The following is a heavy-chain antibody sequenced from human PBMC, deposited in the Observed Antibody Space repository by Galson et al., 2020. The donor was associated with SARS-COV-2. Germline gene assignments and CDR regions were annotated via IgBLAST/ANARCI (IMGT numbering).Heavy chain of an antibody. D-gene: IGHD6-19*01. Sequence: SETLSLTCIVSGGSISSSSYYWGWIRQPPGKGLEWIGSIFYSGRTYYNPSLKSRVTISVDTSKNQFSLKLSSVTAADTAVYYCVRHYRQWLVSGGYYFDYWGQGTLVTVSS. V-gene: IGHV4-39*01. CDR3: VRHYRQWLVSGGYYFDY. CDR2: IFYSGRT. CDR1: GGSISSSSYY. J-gene: IGHJ4*02.